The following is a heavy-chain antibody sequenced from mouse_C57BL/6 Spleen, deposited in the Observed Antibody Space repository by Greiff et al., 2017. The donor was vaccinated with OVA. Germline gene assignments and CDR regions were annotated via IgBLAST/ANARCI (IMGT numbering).Heavy chain of an antibody. CDR3: ARGDNYVWFAH. CDR1: GYTFTDYY. D-gene: IGHD2-12*01. V-gene: IGHV1-26*01. Sequence: VQLQQSGPELVKPGASVKISCKASGYTFTDYYMNWVKQSHGKSLEWIGDINPNNGGTSYNQKFKGKATLTVDKSSSTAYMELRRLSSEKTAVYYCARGDNYVWFAHWGQGTLVTVSA. J-gene: IGHJ3*01. CDR2: INPNNGGT.